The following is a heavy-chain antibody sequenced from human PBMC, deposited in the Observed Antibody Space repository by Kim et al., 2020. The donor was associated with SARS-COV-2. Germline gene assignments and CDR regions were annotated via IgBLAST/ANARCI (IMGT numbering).Heavy chain of an antibody. J-gene: IGHJ4*02. V-gene: IGHV4-31*03. CDR3: ARVPDTTYCGGDCYSRFVDY. CDR1: GGSISSGGYY. D-gene: IGHD2-21*02. CDR2: IYYSGST. Sequence: SETLSLTCTVSGGSISSGGYYWSWIRQHPGKGLEWIGYIYYSGSTYYNPSLKSRVTISVDTSKNQFSLKLSSVTAADTAVYYCARVPDTTYCGGDCYSRFVDYWGQGTLVTVSS.